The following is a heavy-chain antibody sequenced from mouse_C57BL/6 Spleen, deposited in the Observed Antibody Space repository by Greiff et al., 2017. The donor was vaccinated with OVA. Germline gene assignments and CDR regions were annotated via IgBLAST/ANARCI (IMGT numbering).Heavy chain of an antibody. CDR3: ARGSITTVNWYFDV. V-gene: IGHV1-39*01. CDR1: GYSFTDYN. CDR2: INPNYGTT. J-gene: IGHJ1*03. Sequence: EVQLQESGPELVKPGASVKISCKASGYSFTDYNMNWVKQSNGKSLEWIGVINPNYGTTSYNQKFKGKATLTVDQSSSTAYMQLNSLTSEDSAVYYCARGSITTVNWYFDVWGTGTTVTVSS. D-gene: IGHD1-1*01.